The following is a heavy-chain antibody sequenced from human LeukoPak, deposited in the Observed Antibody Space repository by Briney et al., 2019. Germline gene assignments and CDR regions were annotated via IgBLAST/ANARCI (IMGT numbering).Heavy chain of an antibody. CDR1: GYTFTSYY. CDR2: INPSGGST. V-gene: IGHV1-46*01. Sequence: ASVKVSCKASGYTFTSYYMHWVRQAPGQGLEWMGIINPSGGSTNYAQNFQGRVTMTRDTSTSTVYMELSSLRSEDTAVYYCARVDYDSSGYGPSGYWGQGTLSPSPQ. CDR3: ARVDYDSSGYGPSGY. J-gene: IGHJ4*02. D-gene: IGHD3-22*01.